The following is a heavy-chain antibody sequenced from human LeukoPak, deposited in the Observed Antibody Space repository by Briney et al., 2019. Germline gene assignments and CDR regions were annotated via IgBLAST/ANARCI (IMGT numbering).Heavy chain of an antibody. J-gene: IGHJ3*02. CDR1: GGSISSYY. V-gene: IGHV4-59*01. CDR3: ARDVTGAFDI. Sequence: WETLSLTCTVSGGSISSYYWSWIRQPPGKGLEWIGYIYYSGSTNYNPSLKSRVTISVDTPKNQFSLKLSSVTAADTAVYYCARDVTGAFDIWGQGTMVTVSS. D-gene: IGHD2-8*02. CDR2: IYYSGST.